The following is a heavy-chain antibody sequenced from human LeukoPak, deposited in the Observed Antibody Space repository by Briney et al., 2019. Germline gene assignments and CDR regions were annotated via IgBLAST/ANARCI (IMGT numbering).Heavy chain of an antibody. CDR2: INPNNGGT. J-gene: IGHJ4*02. D-gene: IGHD3-16*01. Sequence: ASVKVSCKASGYTFTGYYVRWVRQAPGQGLEWMGWINPNNGGTNYAQKFQGRVTMTRDTSISTAYMELSSLTSDDTAVYYCARAGGGLDYWGQGTLVTVSS. V-gene: IGHV1-2*02. CDR1: GYTFTGYY. CDR3: ARAGGGLDY.